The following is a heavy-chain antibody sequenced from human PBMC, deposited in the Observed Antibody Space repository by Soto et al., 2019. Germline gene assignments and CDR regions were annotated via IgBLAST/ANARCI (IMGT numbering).Heavy chain of an antibody. CDR3: ARDEGSTRDLAD. D-gene: IGHD1-1*01. J-gene: IGHJ4*02. V-gene: IGHV1-8*02. CDR2: INPNSGGT. CDR1: GGTFSSYT. Sequence: ASVKVSCKASGGTFSSYTICWVRQAPGQGLEWMGWINPNSGGTNYAQKFQGRVTMTRNTSISTAYMELSSLRSEDTAVYYCARDEGSTRDLADWGQGTLVTVSS.